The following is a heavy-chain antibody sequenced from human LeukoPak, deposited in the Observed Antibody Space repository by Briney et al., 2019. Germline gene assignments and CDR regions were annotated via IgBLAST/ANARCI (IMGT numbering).Heavy chain of an antibody. J-gene: IGHJ4*02. CDR2: IYHSGST. CDR3: ARAGHYYDSSGYPLPDY. V-gene: IGHV4-30-2*01. Sequence: PSQTLSLTCAVSGGSICSGGYSWSWIRQPPGKGLEWIGYIYHSGSTYYNPSLKSRVTISVDRSKNQFSLKLSSVTAADTAVYYCARAGHYYDSSGYPLPDYWGQGTLVTVSS. CDR1: GGSICSGGYS. D-gene: IGHD3-22*01.